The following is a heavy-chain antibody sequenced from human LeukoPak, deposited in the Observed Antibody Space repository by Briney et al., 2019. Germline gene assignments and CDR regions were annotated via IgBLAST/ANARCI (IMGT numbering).Heavy chain of an antibody. CDR2: INHSGRT. D-gene: IGHD4-23*01. CDR3: ARDPATVVTLPYYFAF. J-gene: IGHJ4*02. CDR1: GGSFFGSH. Sequence: SETLSLTCAVSGGSFFGSHWNWIRQSPGKGLEWIGGINHSGRTNYNPSLKSRVTISVDTSKSQFSLKLTSVTAADTAVYYCARDPATVVTLPYYFAFWGQGTLVTVSA. V-gene: IGHV4-34*01.